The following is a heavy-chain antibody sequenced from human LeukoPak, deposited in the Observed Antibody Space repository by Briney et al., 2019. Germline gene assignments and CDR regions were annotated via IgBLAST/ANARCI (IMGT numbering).Heavy chain of an antibody. J-gene: IGHJ6*02. CDR3: ARDGYSSSSGSNYYYYGMDV. CDR1: GFTVSSNY. CDR2: IYSGGST. D-gene: IGHD6-6*01. Sequence: PGGSLRLSCAASGFTVSSNYMSRVRQAPGKGLEWVSVIYSGGSTYYADSVKGRFTISRDNSKNTLYLQMNSLRAEDTAVYYCARDGYSSSSGSNYYYYGMDVWGQGTTVTVSS. V-gene: IGHV3-66*01.